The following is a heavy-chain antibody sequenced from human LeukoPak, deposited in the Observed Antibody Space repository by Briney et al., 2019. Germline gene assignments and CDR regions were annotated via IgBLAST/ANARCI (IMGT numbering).Heavy chain of an antibody. D-gene: IGHD6-19*01. CDR2: IYHSGST. CDR1: GYSISSGYY. J-gene: IGHJ4*02. Sequence: SETLSLTCTVSGYSISSGYYWGWIRQPPGKGLERIGSIYHSGSTYYNPSLKSRVTISVDTSKNQFSLKLSSVTAADTAVYYCARGYSSGWLNYFDYWGQGTLVTVSS. CDR3: ARGYSSGWLNYFDY. V-gene: IGHV4-38-2*02.